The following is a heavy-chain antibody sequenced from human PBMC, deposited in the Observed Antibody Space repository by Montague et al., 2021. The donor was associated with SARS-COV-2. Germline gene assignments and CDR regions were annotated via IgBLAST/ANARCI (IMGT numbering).Heavy chain of an antibody. CDR2: IYYSGGI. CDR3: ARAVSVRRAVNWFDP. J-gene: IGHJ5*02. V-gene: IGHV4-59*11. D-gene: IGHD3-10*01. CDR1: GGSMSDHY. Sequence: SETLSLTCTVSGGSMSDHYWAWIRQPPGKGLEWFAYIYYSGGINSNASXXSRVTMSVDTSKNQFSLKLTSVTAADTAVYYCARAVSVRRAVNWFDPWGLGTLVTVSS.